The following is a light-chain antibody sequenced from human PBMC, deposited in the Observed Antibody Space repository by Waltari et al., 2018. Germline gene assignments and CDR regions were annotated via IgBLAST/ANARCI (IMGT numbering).Light chain of an antibody. V-gene: IGLV1-47*01. J-gene: IGLJ3*02. CDR2: RNN. CDR1: SSNIGSNY. CDR3: AAWDDSLSRWL. Sequence: QSVLTQPPSASGTPGQRVTISCSGRSSNIGSNYVYWYQHVPGAAPKLLIYRNNQRPYGVPDRCSGSESGTSASLAISGLRSEDEADYYCAAWDDSLSRWLLGGGTKLTVL.